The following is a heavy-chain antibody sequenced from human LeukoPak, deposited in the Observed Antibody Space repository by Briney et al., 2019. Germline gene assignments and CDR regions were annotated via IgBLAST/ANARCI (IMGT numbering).Heavy chain of an antibody. CDR3: ARGDGYKSKYFDY. J-gene: IGHJ4*02. D-gene: IGHD5-24*01. V-gene: IGHV4-38-2*02. CDR2: IYTSGST. CDR1: GYSISSGYY. Sequence: PSETLSLTCTVSGYSISSGYYWGWIRQPPGKGLEWIGRIYTSGSTNYNPSLKSRVTMSVDTSKNQFSLKLSSVTAADTAVYYCARGDGYKSKYFDYWGQGTLVTVSS.